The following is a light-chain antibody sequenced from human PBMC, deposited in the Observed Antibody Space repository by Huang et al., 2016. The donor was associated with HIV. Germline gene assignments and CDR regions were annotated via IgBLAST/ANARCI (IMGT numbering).Light chain of an antibody. CDR2: LAA. CDR1: QSVLYSSNNKNY. J-gene: IGKJ1*01. CDR3: QQYYSTPPWT. V-gene: IGKV4-1*01. Sequence: DIVMTQSPDSLAVSLGERATINCKSSQSVLYSSNNKNYLAWYQQKPGKPPKLLIYLAATRESVVPDRFSDSWSETDFPLTISSLQAEDVAVYYCQQYYSTPPWTFGQGTKVEIK.